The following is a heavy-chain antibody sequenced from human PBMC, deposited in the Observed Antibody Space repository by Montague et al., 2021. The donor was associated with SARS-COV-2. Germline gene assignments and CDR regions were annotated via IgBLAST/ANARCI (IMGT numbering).Heavy chain of an antibody. CDR3: ARKGSGRSDLAY. J-gene: IGHJ4*02. Sequence: SETLSLTCFRFGGSTRTDNWWAYVRIPAGKGLGRLGEIYHTGSTKYKPSLKSRVSMSVDKSRNQFSLRLTSVTAADTAIYYCARKGSGRSDLAYWGQGTLVTVSS. CDR2: IYHTGST. D-gene: IGHD1-26*01. V-gene: IGHV4/OR15-8*01. CDR1: GGSTRTDNW.